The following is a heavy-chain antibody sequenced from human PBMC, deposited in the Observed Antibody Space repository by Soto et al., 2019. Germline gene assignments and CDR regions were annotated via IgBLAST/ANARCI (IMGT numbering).Heavy chain of an antibody. CDR1: GYTFTSYG. Sequence: ASVKVSCKASGYTFTSYGISWVRQAPGQGLEWMGWISAYNGSTNYAQKLQGRVTMTTDTSTSTAYMELRSLRSDDTAVYYCARDQETYYYYGMDVWGQGTTVTVSS. CDR2: ISAYNGST. CDR3: ARDQETYYYYGMDV. V-gene: IGHV1-18*01. J-gene: IGHJ6*02.